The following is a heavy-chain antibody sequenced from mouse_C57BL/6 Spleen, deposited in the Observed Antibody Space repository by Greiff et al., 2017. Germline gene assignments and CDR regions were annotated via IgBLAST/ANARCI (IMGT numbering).Heavy chain of an antibody. D-gene: IGHD2-5*01. V-gene: IGHV1-69*01. CDR2: IDPSDSYT. J-gene: IGHJ3*01. Sequence: QVQLQQPGAELVMPGASVKLSCKASGYTFTSYWMHWVKQRPGQGLEWIGEIDPSDSYTNYNQKFKGKSTLTVDTSSSTAYMQLSSLTSEDSAVYYCASGGSNSFAYWGQGTLVTVSA. CDR3: ASGGSNSFAY. CDR1: GYTFTSYW.